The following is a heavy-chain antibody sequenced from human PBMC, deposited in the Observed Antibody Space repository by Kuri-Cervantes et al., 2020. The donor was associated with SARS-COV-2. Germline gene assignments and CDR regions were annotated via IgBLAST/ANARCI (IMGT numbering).Heavy chain of an antibody. J-gene: IGHJ6*03. V-gene: IGHV4-61*01. CDR3: ARVRATVPNYYYYYYMDV. CDR2: IYYTGST. D-gene: IGHD4-11*01. Sequence: SETLSLTCTVSGGSVSSGTYYWSWIRQPPGKGLEYIGYIYYTGSTNYNPSLESRVTMSADTSKNQFSLRLISVTAADTAVYYCARVRATVPNYYYYYYMDVWGKGTTVTVSS. CDR1: GGSVSSGTYY.